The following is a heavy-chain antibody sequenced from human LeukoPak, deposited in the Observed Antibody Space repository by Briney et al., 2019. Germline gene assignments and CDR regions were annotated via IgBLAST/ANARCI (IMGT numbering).Heavy chain of an antibody. Sequence: SETLSLTCTVSGGSISSYYWSWIRQPPGKGLEWIGYIYYSGSTNYNPSLKSRVTISVDTSKNQFSLKLSSVTAADTAVYYCARRRGYTLDYWGQGTLVTVSS. D-gene: IGHD5-12*01. CDR1: GGSISSYY. CDR3: ARRRGYTLDY. CDR2: IYYSGST. J-gene: IGHJ4*02. V-gene: IGHV4-59*08.